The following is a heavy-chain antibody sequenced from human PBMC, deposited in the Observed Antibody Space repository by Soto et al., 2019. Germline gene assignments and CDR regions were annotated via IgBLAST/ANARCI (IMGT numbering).Heavy chain of an antibody. CDR3: ARTNSGSYFWDFDY. V-gene: IGHV3-53*01. Sequence: PGGSLKLSCAASGFTFSDYYMSWVRQAPGKGLEWVSVIYSGGSTYYADSVKGRFTISRDNSKNTLYLQMNSLRAEDTAVYYCARTNSGSYFWDFDYWGQGTLVTVSS. CDR2: IYSGGST. D-gene: IGHD1-26*01. J-gene: IGHJ4*02. CDR1: GFTFSDYY.